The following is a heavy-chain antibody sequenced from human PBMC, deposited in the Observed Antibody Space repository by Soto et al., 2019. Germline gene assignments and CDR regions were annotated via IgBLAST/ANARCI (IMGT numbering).Heavy chain of an antibody. CDR2: ISAYNGNT. D-gene: IGHD2-2*01. V-gene: IGHV1-18*01. Sequence: QVQLVQSGAEVKKPGASVKVSCKASGYTFTSYGISWVRQAPGQGLEWMGWISAYNGNTNYAQKLQGRVTMTTDTSTSTAYMELRSLRSDDTAMYYCARDWIVVVPAAPGMDVWGKGTTVTVSS. CDR3: ARDWIVVVPAAPGMDV. CDR1: GYTFTSYG. J-gene: IGHJ6*04.